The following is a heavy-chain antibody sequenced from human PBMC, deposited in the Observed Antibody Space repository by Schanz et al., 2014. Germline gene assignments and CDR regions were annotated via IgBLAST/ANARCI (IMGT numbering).Heavy chain of an antibody. J-gene: IGHJ4*02. Sequence: QLQLVQSGAEVKKPGASVRVSCKVSGYAFTTYGISWVRQAPGQGPEFMGWISTFRNEDTNSAQRFQGRLTMTTDTSTSPSYMELTSLRFDDTAVYYFARDFSAYVGNYFDYWGQGTLVTVSS. D-gene: IGHD5-12*01. CDR2: ISTFRNEDT. V-gene: IGHV1-18*01. CDR1: GYAFTTYG. CDR3: ARDFSAYVGNYFDY.